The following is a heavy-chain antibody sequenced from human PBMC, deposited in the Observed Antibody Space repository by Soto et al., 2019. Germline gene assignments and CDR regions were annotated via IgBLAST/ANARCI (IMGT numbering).Heavy chain of an antibody. CDR1: GGSISSYY. V-gene: IGHV4-59*01. D-gene: IGHD3-10*01. Sequence: QVPLQESGPGLVKPSETLSLTCTVSGGSISSYYWSWIRQPPGKGLEWIGYIYYSGSTNYNPSLKSRVTISVDTSKNQFSLKLSSVTAADTAVYYCARESRITMVRGVDNWFDPWGQGTLVTVSS. J-gene: IGHJ5*02. CDR2: IYYSGST. CDR3: ARESRITMVRGVDNWFDP.